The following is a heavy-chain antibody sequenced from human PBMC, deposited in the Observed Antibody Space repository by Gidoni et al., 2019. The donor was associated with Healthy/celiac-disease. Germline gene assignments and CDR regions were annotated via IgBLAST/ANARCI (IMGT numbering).Heavy chain of an antibody. CDR2: IGTAGDP. CDR3: ARAGEATVTTVGYWSFDL. V-gene: IGHV3-13*05. CDR1: RCPVSSYD. J-gene: IGHJ2*01. D-gene: IGHD4-4*01. Sequence: EVQLVESGGRVVQPGGSLRLSCAATRCPVSSYDMHWVRQATGKGLELVSAIGTAGDPYYPASVKGLLTISRANAKHSLYLHRNSLTAGDTAVYYCARAGEATVTTVGYWSFDLWGRGTLVTVSS.